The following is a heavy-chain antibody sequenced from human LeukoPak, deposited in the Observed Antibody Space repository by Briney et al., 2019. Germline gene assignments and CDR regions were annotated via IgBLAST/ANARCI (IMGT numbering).Heavy chain of an antibody. D-gene: IGHD6-13*01. CDR2: ISSSSSYI. CDR1: GFTFNIYT. Sequence: PGGSLRLSCAASGFTFNIYTMTWVRQAPGKGLEWVSSISSSSSYIYYADSVKGRFTISRDNAKNSLYLQMNSLRAEDTAVYYCARDLLNSSSWYWGRRGMDVWGQGTTVTVSS. J-gene: IGHJ6*02. CDR3: ARDLLNSSSWYWGRRGMDV. V-gene: IGHV3-21*01.